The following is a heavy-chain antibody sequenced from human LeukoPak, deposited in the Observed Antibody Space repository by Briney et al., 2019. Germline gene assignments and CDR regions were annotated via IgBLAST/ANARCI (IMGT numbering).Heavy chain of an antibody. J-gene: IGHJ4*02. D-gene: IGHD6-19*01. V-gene: IGHV3-21*01. CDR2: ISSSGVHI. Sequence: PGGSLRLSCAASGFTFSSYNMNWVRQPPGKGLEWVSSISSSGVHIHYADSVKGRFTISRDNANNSLYLQMNSLRDEDTAVYYCARDPGTVADPYFDYWGQGSLVTVSS. CDR1: GFTFSSYN. CDR3: ARDPGTVADPYFDY.